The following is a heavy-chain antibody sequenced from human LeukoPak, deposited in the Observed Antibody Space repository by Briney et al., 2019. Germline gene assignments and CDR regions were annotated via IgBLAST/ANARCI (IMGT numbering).Heavy chain of an antibody. CDR3: AREGLTMVRGGNWFDP. Sequence: PSETLSLTCTVSGGSISSYYWSWIRQPPGKGLEWIGYIYYSGSTNYNPSLKSRVTISVDTSKNQFSLKLSSVTAADTAVYYCAREGLTMVRGGNWFDPWGQGTLVTVSS. V-gene: IGHV4-59*01. D-gene: IGHD3-10*01. CDR1: GGSISSYY. CDR2: IYYSGST. J-gene: IGHJ5*02.